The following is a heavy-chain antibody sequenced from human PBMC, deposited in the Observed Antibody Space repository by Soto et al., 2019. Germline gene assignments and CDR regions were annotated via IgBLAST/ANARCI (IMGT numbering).Heavy chain of an antibody. Sequence: SETLSLTCTVSGGSISSNNWWSWIRQPPGEGLEWIGEIYHRGNTNYNPSLKSRVTISVDKSKNQFSLNLNSMTAADTAVYYCARLSSINTMDVWGQGTTVTVSS. V-gene: IGHV4-4*02. CDR1: GGSISSNNW. J-gene: IGHJ6*02. CDR2: IYHRGNT. CDR3: ARLSSINTMDV.